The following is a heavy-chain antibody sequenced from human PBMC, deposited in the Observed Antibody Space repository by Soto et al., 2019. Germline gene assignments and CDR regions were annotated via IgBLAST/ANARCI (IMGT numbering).Heavy chain of an antibody. Sequence: QVQLQESGPGLVKPSETLSLTCTVSGGSIRDYFWTWIRQPPGKGLEWIGYIYYSGRTNYNPSLKSRVSISLDTSKNHFSLQLRSVTAADTAVYYWARVGGDDFGDSGGFDYWGQGTLVTVSS. V-gene: IGHV4-59*01. CDR3: ARVGGDDFGDSGGFDY. CDR1: GGSIRDYF. J-gene: IGHJ4*02. CDR2: IYYSGRT. D-gene: IGHD4-17*01.